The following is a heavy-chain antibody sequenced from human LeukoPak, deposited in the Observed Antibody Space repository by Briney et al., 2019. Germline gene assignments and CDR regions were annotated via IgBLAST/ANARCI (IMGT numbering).Heavy chain of an antibody. J-gene: IGHJ6*03. Sequence: SETLSLTCTVSGGSISSYYWSWIRQPPGKGLEWIGYIYYSGSTNYNPSLKSRVTISVDTSKNQFSLKLSSVTAADTAVYYCARTPGGVLRYFDWLNDYYYYYMDVWGKGTTVTVSS. CDR2: IYYSGST. CDR3: ARTPGGVLRYFDWLNDYYYYYMDV. CDR1: GGSISSYY. D-gene: IGHD3-9*01. V-gene: IGHV4-59*01.